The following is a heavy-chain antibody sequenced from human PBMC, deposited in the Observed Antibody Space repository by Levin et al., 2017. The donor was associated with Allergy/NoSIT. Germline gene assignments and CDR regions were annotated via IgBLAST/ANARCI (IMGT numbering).Heavy chain of an antibody. Sequence: ASVKVSCKASGYTFTSYYMHWVRQAPGQGLEWMGIINPSGGSTSYAQKFQGRVTMTRDTSTSTVYMELSSLRSEDTAVYYCARDLAELRYFDWSYGMDVWGQGTTVTVSS. D-gene: IGHD3-9*01. CDR3: ARDLAELRYFDWSYGMDV. CDR2: INPSGGST. J-gene: IGHJ6*02. V-gene: IGHV1-46*01. CDR1: GYTFTSYY.